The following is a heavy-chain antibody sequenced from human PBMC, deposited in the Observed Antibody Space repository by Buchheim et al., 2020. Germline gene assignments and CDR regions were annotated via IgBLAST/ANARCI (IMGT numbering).Heavy chain of an antibody. V-gene: IGHV4-31*03. Sequence: QVQLQESGPGLVKPSQTLSLTCTVSGGSISSGGYYWSWIRQHPGKGLEWIGYIYYSGSTYYNPSLKSRVTISVDTSKNQFSLKLSSVTAADTAVYYCARVRPHYYDGSGYPLGDWYFDLWGRGTL. CDR3: ARVRPHYYDGSGYPLGDWYFDL. D-gene: IGHD3-22*01. CDR2: IYYSGST. J-gene: IGHJ2*01. CDR1: GGSISSGGYY.